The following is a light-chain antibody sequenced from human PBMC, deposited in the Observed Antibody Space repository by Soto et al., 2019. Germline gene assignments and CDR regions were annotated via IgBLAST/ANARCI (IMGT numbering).Light chain of an antibody. CDR3: QQTNTFFPLS. J-gene: IGKJ4*01. CDR1: QGISNW. Sequence: DIQMTQSPSSVSASVGDRATITCRASQGISNWLAWYQQQPGKAPKLLIYSASTLQSGVPSRFSGGGAGTHFTLIISSLQPEDFATYYCQQTNTFFPLSFGGGTRVEIK. CDR2: SAS. V-gene: IGKV1-12*01.